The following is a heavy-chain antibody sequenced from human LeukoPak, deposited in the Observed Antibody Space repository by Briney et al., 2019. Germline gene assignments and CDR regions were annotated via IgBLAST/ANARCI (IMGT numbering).Heavy chain of an antibody. CDR2: SYYTGST. D-gene: IGHD5-12*01. CDR1: GGSVSSYP. J-gene: IGHJ3*02. Sequence: SETLSPTRTVSGGSVSSYPLSWIRQPPGKGLERFGASYYTGSTNYNPSIKSQVTMSVDTSKNQFALRMRSVTAADTAAYYCARHGGESIMAMILHAFDIWGQGTMVTVAS. CDR3: ARHGGESIMAMILHAFDI. V-gene: IGHV4-59*08.